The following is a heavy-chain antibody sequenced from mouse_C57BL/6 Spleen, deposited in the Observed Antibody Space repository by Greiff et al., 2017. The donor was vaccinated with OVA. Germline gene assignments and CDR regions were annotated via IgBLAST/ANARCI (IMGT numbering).Heavy chain of an antibody. V-gene: IGHV1-50*01. D-gene: IGHD1-1*01. J-gene: IGHJ4*01. CDR2: IDPSDSYT. CDR3: ARGDSSSLYYAMDY. Sequence: QVQLQQPGAELVKPGASVKLSCKASGYTFTSYWMQWVKQRPGQGLEWIGEIDPSDSYTTYNQKFKGKATLTVDTSSSTAYMQLSSVTSEDSAVYYGARGDSSSLYYAMDYWGQGTSVTVSS. CDR1: GYTFTSYW.